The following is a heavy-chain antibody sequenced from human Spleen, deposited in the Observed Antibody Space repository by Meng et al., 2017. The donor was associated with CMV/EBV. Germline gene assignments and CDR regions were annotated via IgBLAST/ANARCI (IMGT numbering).Heavy chain of an antibody. CDR2: ISTYNGNT. CDR1: FTSYG. J-gene: IGHJ5*02. V-gene: IGHV1-18*01. D-gene: IGHD3-22*01. CDR3: ARAQSYYYDSSGYQNWFDP. Sequence: FTSYGISWVRQDAGQGLEWMGWISTYNGNTNYAQKLQGRVTMTTDTSTSTAYMELRSLRSNDTAVYYCARAQSYYYDSSGYQNWFDPWGQGTLVTVSS.